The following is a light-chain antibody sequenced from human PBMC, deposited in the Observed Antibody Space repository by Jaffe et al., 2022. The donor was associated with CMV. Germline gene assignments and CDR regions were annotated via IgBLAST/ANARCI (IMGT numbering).Light chain of an antibody. CDR2: GAF. V-gene: IGKV3-20*01. CDR1: QSVDSRY. J-gene: IGKJ2*01. Sequence: EIVLTQSPDTLSLSPGERAALSCRASQSVDSRYLAWYQQKPGQAPRLLIYGAFSRATGIPDRFSGGGSGTDFTLTISRLEPEDFAVYYCQQSGSSPPTYTFGQGTKLQIK. CDR3: QQSGSSPPTYT.